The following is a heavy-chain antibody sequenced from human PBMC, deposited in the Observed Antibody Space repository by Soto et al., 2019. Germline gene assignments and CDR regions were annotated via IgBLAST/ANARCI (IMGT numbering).Heavy chain of an antibody. D-gene: IGHD2-21*01. CDR2: ISGSGGST. J-gene: IGHJ4*02. Sequence: PGGSLRLSCAAPGFTFSSYAMSWVRQAPGKGLEWVSAISGSGGSTYYADSVKGRFTISRDNSKNTLYLQMNSLRAEDTAVYYCAKETEYYGLVINFDYWGQGTLVTVSS. CDR3: AKETEYYGLVINFDY. CDR1: GFTFSSYA. V-gene: IGHV3-23*01.